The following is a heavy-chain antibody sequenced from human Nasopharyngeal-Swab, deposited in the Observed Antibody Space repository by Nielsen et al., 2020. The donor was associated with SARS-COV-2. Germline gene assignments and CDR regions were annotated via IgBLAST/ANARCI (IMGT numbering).Heavy chain of an antibody. Sequence: SETLSLTCTVSGGSISSSSYYWSWIRQPPGKGLEWIGYIYYSGSTNYNPSLKSRVTISVDTSKNQFSLKLSSVTAADTAVYYCARDGYSSGWYGRDYYYYMDVWGKGTTVTVSS. CDR1: GGSISSSSYY. V-gene: IGHV4-61*01. CDR3: ARDGYSSGWYGRDYYYYMDV. CDR2: IYYSGST. J-gene: IGHJ6*03. D-gene: IGHD6-19*01.